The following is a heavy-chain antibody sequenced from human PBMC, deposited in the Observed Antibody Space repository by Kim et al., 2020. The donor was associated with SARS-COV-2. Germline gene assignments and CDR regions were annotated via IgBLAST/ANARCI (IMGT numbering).Heavy chain of an antibody. Sequence: SETLSLTCAVYGGSFSGYYWSWIRQPPGKGLEWIGEINHSGSTNYNPSLKSRVTISVDTSKNQFSLKMSSVTAADTAVYYCARALRFLEWLSPFYYGMDVWGQGTTVTVSS. J-gene: IGHJ6*02. CDR3: ARALRFLEWLSPFYYGMDV. D-gene: IGHD3-3*01. CDR2: INHSGST. V-gene: IGHV4-34*01. CDR1: GGSFSGYY.